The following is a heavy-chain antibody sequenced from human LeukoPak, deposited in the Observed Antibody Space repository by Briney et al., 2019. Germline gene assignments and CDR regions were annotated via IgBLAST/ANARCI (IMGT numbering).Heavy chain of an antibody. J-gene: IGHJ6*02. V-gene: IGHV3-23*01. CDR1: GFTSTNYA. Sequence: GGSLRLSCAASGFTSTNYAMNWVRQAPGKGLEWVSVLIGSSGSTDYADSVKGRFTISRDNSKNTLYLQMNSLRAEDTAVYYCAKGGSSNYYYYGMDVWGQGTTVTVSS. CDR2: LIGSSGST. CDR3: AKGGSSNYYYYGMDV. D-gene: IGHD1-26*01.